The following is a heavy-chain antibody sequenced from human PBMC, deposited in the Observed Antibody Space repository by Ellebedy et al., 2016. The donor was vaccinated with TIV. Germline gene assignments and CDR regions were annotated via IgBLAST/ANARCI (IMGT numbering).Heavy chain of an antibody. CDR2: ISYDGSNE. Sequence: PGGSLRLSCAASGFTFSTYAMHWVRQAPGKGLEWVASISYDGSNENYADSVKGRFTISRDNSRNTLYLQMNSLRTEDTAVYYCARASNYFDSSAYQYRPLNYWGQGILVTVSS. CDR3: ARASNYFDSSAYQYRPLNY. D-gene: IGHD3-22*01. V-gene: IGHV3-30*04. J-gene: IGHJ4*02. CDR1: GFTFSTYA.